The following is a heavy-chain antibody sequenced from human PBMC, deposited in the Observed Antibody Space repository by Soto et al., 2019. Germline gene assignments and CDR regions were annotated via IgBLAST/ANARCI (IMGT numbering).Heavy chain of an antibody. CDR3: PRDREPDGIWTFDS. D-gene: IGHD3-9*01. J-gene: IGHJ4*02. Sequence: EVLLLESGGDVVQLGGSLRLSCAASGFTLAKYTMGWVRQTPRKGLEWVAESYSSGGTEYADSVKGRFTISRDNSKNTLFLQMKNLRVEDTALYYCPRDREPDGIWTFDSWGQGTLVTVSS. CDR1: GFTLAKYT. CDR2: SYSSGGT. V-gene: IGHV3-23*01.